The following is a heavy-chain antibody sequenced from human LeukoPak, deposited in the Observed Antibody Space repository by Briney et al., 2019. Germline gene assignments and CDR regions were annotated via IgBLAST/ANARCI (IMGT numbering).Heavy chain of an antibody. J-gene: IGHJ3*02. CDR1: GGSFSGYY. D-gene: IGHD2-2*01. Sequence: SETLSLTCAVYGGSFSGYYWSWIRQPPGKGLEWIGEINHSGSTNYNPSLKSRITISVDTSKNQFSLKLSSVTATDTAVYYCARLGYCSSTSCRNDAFEIWGQGTMVTVSS. CDR3: ARLGYCSSTSCRNDAFEI. V-gene: IGHV4-34*01. CDR2: INHSGST.